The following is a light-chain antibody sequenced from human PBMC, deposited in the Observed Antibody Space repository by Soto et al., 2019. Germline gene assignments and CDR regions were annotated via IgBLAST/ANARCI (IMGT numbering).Light chain of an antibody. CDR3: QQYNNWPPYT. CDR1: QSVSSN. Sequence: EIVMTQSPATLSVSPGERATLSCRASQSVSSNLAWYQQKPGQAPRLLIYGASTRATGIPARFSGSGSGTEFTLTISSLQSEDVAVYYCQQYNNWPPYTFGQVTQLEIK. CDR2: GAS. V-gene: IGKV3-15*01. J-gene: IGKJ2*01.